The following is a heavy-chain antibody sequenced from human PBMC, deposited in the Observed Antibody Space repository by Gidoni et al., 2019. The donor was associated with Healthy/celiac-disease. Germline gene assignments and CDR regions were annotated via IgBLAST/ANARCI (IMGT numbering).Heavy chain of an antibody. CDR3: ARFKDYYDAFDI. CDR1: GGSISSYT. Sequence: QVPLQESGPGLVKPSETLSLPCTASGGSISSYTWSWIRLPPGKGLEWIGYIYYSGSTNYNPSLKSRVTISVDTSKNQFSLKLSSVTAADTAVYYCARFKDYYDAFDIWGQGTMVTVSS. CDR2: IYYSGST. D-gene: IGHD1-26*01. V-gene: IGHV4-59*01. J-gene: IGHJ3*02.